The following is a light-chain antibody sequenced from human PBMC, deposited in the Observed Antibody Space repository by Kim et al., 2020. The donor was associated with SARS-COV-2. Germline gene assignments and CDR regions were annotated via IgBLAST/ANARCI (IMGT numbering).Light chain of an antibody. CDR3: QTWGTGINWV. CDR1: SGHSSYA. CDR2: LNSDGSH. V-gene: IGLV4-69*01. J-gene: IGLJ3*02. Sequence: VKLTCTLSSGHSSYAIAWHQQQPEKGPRYLMKLNSDGSHSKGDGIPDRFSGSSSGAERYLTISSLQSEDEADYYCQTWGTGINWVFGGGTKVTVL.